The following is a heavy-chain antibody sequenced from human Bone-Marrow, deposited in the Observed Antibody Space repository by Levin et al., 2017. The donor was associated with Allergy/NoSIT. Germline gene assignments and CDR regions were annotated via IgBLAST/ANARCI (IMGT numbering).Heavy chain of an antibody. J-gene: IGHJ4*02. CDR1: GFTFSDYH. D-gene: IGHD2-15*01. Sequence: GESLKISCAASGFTFSDYHMSWIRQAPGKGLQWVSYITSSGSHIDSADSLKGRFTVSRDNAKNSLYLQMNSLRVEDTAMYYCARSGWHNVVVDGSGVDYWGQGTLVTVSS. CDR2: ITSSGSHI. V-gene: IGHV3-11*04. CDR3: ARSGWHNVVVDGSGVDY.